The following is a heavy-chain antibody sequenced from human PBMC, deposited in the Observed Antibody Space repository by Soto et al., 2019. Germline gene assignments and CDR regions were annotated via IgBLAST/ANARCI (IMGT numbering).Heavy chain of an antibody. CDR3: ARDNYYDILTGYYNWFDP. V-gene: IGHV4-31*03. J-gene: IGHJ5*02. CDR1: GGSISSGGYY. D-gene: IGHD3-9*01. Sequence: QVQLQESGPGLVKPSQTLSLTCTVSGGSISSGGYYWSWIRQHPGKGLEWIGYIYYSGSTYYNPSLKSRVTISVDTSKNQFSLKLSSVTAADTAVYYCARDNYYDILTGYYNWFDPWGQGTLVTVSS. CDR2: IYYSGST.